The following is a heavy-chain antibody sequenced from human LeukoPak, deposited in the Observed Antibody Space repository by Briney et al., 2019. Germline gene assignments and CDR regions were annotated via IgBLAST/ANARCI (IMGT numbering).Heavy chain of an antibody. Sequence: ETLSLTCAVYGGSFSGYYWSWIRQPPGKGLEWVSSISGSDGRTNYADSVKGRFTISRDNSKNTLYLQMNSLRAEDTAVYYCAKDPNDSSGYFDYWGQGTLVTVSS. D-gene: IGHD3-22*01. CDR3: AKDPNDSSGYFDY. J-gene: IGHJ4*02. CDR2: ISGSDGRT. CDR1: GGSFSGYY. V-gene: IGHV3-23*01.